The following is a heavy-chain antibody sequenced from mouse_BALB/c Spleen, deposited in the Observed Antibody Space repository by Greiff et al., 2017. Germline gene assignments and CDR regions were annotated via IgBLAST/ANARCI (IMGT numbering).Heavy chain of an antibody. CDR3: ARRVGDYEDAMDY. J-gene: IGHJ4*01. CDR1: GFTFSSYA. Sequence: EVKLMESGGGLVKPGGSLKLSCAASGFTFSSYAMSWVRQTPEKRLEWVATISSGGSYTYYPDSVKGRFTISRDNAKNTLYLQMSSLRSEDTAMYYCARRVGDYEDAMDYWGQGTSVTVSS. V-gene: IGHV5-9-3*01. D-gene: IGHD2-4*01. CDR2: ISSGGSYT.